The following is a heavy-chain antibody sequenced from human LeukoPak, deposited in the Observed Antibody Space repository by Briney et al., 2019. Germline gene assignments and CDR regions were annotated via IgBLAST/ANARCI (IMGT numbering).Heavy chain of an antibody. CDR1: GGSISSSSYY. D-gene: IGHD3-10*01. CDR2: IYYSGST. V-gene: IGHV4-39*07. J-gene: IGHJ4*02. Sequence: SETLSLTCTVSGGSISSSSYYWGWIRQPPGKGLEWIGSIYYSGSTYYNPSLKSRVTISVDTSKNQFSLKLSSVTAADTAVYYCAREIRYYGSGSYHDYWGQGTLVTVSS. CDR3: AREIRYYGSGSYHDY.